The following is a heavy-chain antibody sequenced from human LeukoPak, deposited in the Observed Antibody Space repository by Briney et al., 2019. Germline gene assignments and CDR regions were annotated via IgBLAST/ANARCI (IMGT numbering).Heavy chain of an antibody. CDR3: ARTNSPYYCGGDCYSDYYYYMDV. CDR1: GGSISSYY. J-gene: IGHJ6*03. V-gene: IGHV4-59*01. D-gene: IGHD2-21*02. CDR2: IYCSGST. Sequence: SETLSLTCTVSGGSISSYYWSWIRQPPGKGPEWIGYIYCSGSTNYNPSLKSRVTISVDTSKNQFSLKLSSVTAADTAVYYCARTNSPYYCGGDCYSDYYYYMDVWGKGTTVTVSS.